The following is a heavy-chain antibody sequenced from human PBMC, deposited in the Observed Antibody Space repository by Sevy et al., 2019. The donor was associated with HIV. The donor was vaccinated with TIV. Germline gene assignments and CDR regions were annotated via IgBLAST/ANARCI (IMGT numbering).Heavy chain of an antibody. CDR1: GYTFTSYY. Sequence: ASVKVSCKASGYTFTSYYMHWVRQAPGQGLEWMGIINPSGGSTSYAQKFQGRVTMTRDTSTSTVYMELSSLRSEDTAGYYWARGGSRSSKGNWFDPWGQGTLVNVSS. CDR2: INPSGGST. J-gene: IGHJ5*01. D-gene: IGHD6-6*01. V-gene: IGHV1-46*03. CDR3: ARGGSRSSKGNWFDP.